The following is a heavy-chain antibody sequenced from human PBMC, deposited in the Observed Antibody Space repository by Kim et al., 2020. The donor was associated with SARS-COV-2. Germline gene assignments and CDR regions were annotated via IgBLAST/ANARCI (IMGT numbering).Heavy chain of an antibody. D-gene: IGHD3-22*01. Sequence: SETLSLTCTVSGGSISSYYWSWIRQPPGKGLEWIGYIYYSGSTNYNPSLKSRVTISVDTSKNQFSLKLSSVTAADTAVYYCARGGGNYYDSSGYSPHDYGGQGTLVTVSS. CDR3: ARGGGNYYDSSGYSPHDY. CDR2: IYYSGST. J-gene: IGHJ4*02. V-gene: IGHV4-59*01. CDR1: GGSISSYY.